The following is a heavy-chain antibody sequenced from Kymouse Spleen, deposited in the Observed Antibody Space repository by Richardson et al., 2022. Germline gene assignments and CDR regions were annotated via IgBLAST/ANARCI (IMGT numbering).Heavy chain of an antibody. D-gene: IGHD5-18,IGHD5-18*01. CDR2: IYYSGST. CDR3: ARHGDTAMGPFDY. Sequence: QLQLQESGPGLVKPSETLSLTCTVSGGSISSSSYYWGWIRQPPGKGLEWIGSIYYSGSTYYNPSLKSRVTISVDTSKNQFSLKLSSVTAADTAVYYCARHGDTAMGPFDYWGQGTLVTVSS. V-gene: IGHV4-39*01. CDR1: GGSISSSSYY. J-gene: IGHJ4*02.